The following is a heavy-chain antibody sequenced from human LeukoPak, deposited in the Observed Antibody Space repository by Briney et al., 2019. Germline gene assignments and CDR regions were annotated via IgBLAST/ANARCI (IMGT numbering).Heavy chain of an antibody. V-gene: IGHV4-39*07. Sequence: PSETLSLTCTVSGGSITSSYYYWGWIRQPPGKGLEWIGSIYHSGSTYYNPSLKSRVTISVDTSKNQFSLKLSSVTAADTAVYYCARVGGQLDPDYDFDYWGQGTLVTVSS. CDR1: GGSITSSYYY. CDR3: ARVGGQLDPDYDFDY. CDR2: IYHSGST. D-gene: IGHD1-1*01. J-gene: IGHJ4*02.